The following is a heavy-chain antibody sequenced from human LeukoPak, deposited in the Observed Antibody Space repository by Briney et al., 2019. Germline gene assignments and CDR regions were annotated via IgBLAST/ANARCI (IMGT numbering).Heavy chain of an antibody. J-gene: IGHJ2*01. D-gene: IGHD3-22*01. CDR2: IYYTRST. Sequence: KSSETLSLTCTVSGGSISSSSYYWGWIRQPPGKGLEWIGSIYYTRSTYYNPSLKSRVTISVDTSKNQFSLKLTSGTAADTAVYYCARGVTMIVVVIHDWYFDLWGRGTLVTVSS. CDR1: GGSISSSSYY. CDR3: ARGVTMIVVVIHDWYFDL. V-gene: IGHV4-39*01.